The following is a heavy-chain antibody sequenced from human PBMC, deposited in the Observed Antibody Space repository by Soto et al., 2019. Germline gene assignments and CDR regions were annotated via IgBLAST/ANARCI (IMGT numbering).Heavy chain of an antibody. D-gene: IGHD3-9*01. CDR3: ARYYDILTGYYRLDDYYGMDV. J-gene: IGHJ6*02. CDR2: IIPIFGTA. Sequence: SLTFSFKPSVRTYSSYAISWVRQAPGQGLEWMGGIIPIFGTANYAQKFQGRVTITADESTSTAYMELSSLRSEDTAVYYCARYYDILTGYYRLDDYYGMDVWGQGTTVTVSS. V-gene: IGHV1-69*13. CDR1: VRTYSSYA.